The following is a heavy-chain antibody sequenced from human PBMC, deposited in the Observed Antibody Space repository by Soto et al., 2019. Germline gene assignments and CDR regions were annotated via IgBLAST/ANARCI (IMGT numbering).Heavy chain of an antibody. V-gene: IGHV1-18*01. CDR2: ISAYNGNT. Sequence: QVQLVPSGAEVKKPGASVKVSCKASGYTFTSYGISWVRQAPGQGLEWMGWISAYNGNTNYAQKLQGRVTMTTDTATSTADMELMSLRSDDTAVYYCARDRPKGWFGELTFDYWGQGTLVTVSS. J-gene: IGHJ4*02. CDR1: GYTFTSYG. D-gene: IGHD3-10*01. CDR3: ARDRPKGWFGELTFDY.